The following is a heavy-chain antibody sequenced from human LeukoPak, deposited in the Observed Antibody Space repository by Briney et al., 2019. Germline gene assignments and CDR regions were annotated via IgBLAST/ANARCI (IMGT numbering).Heavy chain of an antibody. J-gene: IGHJ4*02. Sequence: PGGSLRLSCAASGFTSSSYSMNWVRQAPGKGLEWVSSISSSSSYIYYADSVKGRFTISRDNAKNSLYLQMNSLRAEDTAVYYCARDLSSGSYYGYFDYWGQGTLVTVSS. CDR2: ISSSSSYI. CDR3: ARDLSSGSYYGYFDY. V-gene: IGHV3-21*01. CDR1: GFTSSSYS. D-gene: IGHD1-26*01.